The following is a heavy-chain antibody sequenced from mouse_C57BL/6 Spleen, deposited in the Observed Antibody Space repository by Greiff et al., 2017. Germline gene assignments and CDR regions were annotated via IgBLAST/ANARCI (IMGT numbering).Heavy chain of an antibody. V-gene: IGHV1-4*01. CDR1: GYTFTSYT. CDR3: ARSPYYYGSSYDYAMDY. D-gene: IGHD1-1*01. CDR2: INPSSGYT. J-gene: IGHJ4*01. Sequence: QVQLQQSGAELARPGASVTMSCKASGYTFTSYTMHWVKQRPGQGLEWIGYINPSSGYTKYNQKFKDKATLTADKSSSTAYMQLSSLTSEDSAVYYCARSPYYYGSSYDYAMDYWGQGTSVTVSS.